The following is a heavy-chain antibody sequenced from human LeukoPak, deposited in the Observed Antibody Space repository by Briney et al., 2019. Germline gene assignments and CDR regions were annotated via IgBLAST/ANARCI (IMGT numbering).Heavy chain of an antibody. Sequence: GGSLRLSCVASGFTFSSYAMSWVRQAPGKGLEWVSGISGGGGSIHYADSVKGRFTISRDNSMNTLYLQMNSLRAEDTAVYYCAREIAAMGDCSSTSCYYRWFDP. J-gene: IGHJ5*02. V-gene: IGHV3-23*01. CDR2: ISGGGGSI. CDR3: AREIAAMGDCSSTSCYYRWFDP. D-gene: IGHD2-2*01. CDR1: GFTFSSYA.